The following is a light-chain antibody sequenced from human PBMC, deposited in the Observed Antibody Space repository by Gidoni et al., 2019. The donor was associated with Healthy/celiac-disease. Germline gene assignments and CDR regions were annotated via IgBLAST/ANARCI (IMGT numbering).Light chain of an antibody. J-gene: IGKJ3*01. CDR3: QQLNSYPT. Sequence: IQLTQSPSFLSASVGDSVTITCRASQGISSYLAWYQQKPGKAPKLLIYAASTLQSGVPSRFSGSGSGTEFTLTISSLQPEDFATYYCQQLNSYPTFGPGTKVEIK. V-gene: IGKV1-9*01. CDR2: AAS. CDR1: QGISSY.